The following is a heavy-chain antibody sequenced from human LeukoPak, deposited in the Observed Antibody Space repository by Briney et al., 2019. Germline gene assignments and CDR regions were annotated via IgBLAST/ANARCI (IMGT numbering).Heavy chain of an antibody. D-gene: IGHD3-10*01. V-gene: IGHV1-8*01. CDR1: GYTFTSYD. Sequence: GSVKVSFKASGYTFTSYDINWVRQATGQGLEWMGWMNPNSGNTGYAQKFQGRVTMTRNTSISTAYMELSSLRSEDTAVYYCARAYGSGSDYYFDYWGQGTLVTVSS. CDR2: MNPNSGNT. J-gene: IGHJ4*02. CDR3: ARAYGSGSDYYFDY.